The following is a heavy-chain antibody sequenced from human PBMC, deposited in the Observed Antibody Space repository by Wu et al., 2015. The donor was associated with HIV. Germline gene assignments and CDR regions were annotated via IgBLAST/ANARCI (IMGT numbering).Heavy chain of an antibody. Sequence: QVHLVQFGGEVKKPGSSVKVTCKASGDGFTSYAVSWVRQAPGQGLEWMGRFSPVFANPSYAQKFQGKITITADEVTRTTYVEIFNLGSEDTAVYYCVRGDSSGWYSFDSWGQGTLVIVSS. CDR1: GDGFTSYA. CDR2: FSPVFANP. J-gene: IGHJ4*02. CDR3: VRGDSSGWYSFDS. D-gene: IGHD6-19*01. V-gene: IGHV1-69*15.